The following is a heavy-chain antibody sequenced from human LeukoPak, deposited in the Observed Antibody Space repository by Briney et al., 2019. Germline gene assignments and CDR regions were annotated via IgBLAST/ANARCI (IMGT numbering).Heavy chain of an antibody. D-gene: IGHD6-19*01. CDR1: GFTFSSYS. CDR2: ISGSGGST. Sequence: GGSLRLSCAASGFTFSSYSMNWVRQAPGKGLEWVSAISGSGGSTYYADSVKGRFTISRDNSKNTLYLQMNSLRAEDTAVYYCAKDSQWLVPCFDYWGQGTLVTVSS. V-gene: IGHV3-23*01. CDR3: AKDSQWLVPCFDY. J-gene: IGHJ4*02.